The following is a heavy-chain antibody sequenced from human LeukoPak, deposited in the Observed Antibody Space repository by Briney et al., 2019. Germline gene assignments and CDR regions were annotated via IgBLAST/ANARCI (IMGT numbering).Heavy chain of an antibody. CDR3: ERDRRYYGDYVDY. CDR2: ISAYNGNT. D-gene: IGHD4-17*01. V-gene: IGHV1-18*04. CDR1: DYTFTSYG. Sequence: ASVKVSCKASDYTFTSYGISWVRQAPGQGLEWMGWISAYNGNTNYAQKLQGRVTMTTDTSTSTAYMELRSLRSGDTAVYYCERDRRYYGDYVDYWGQGTLVTVSS. J-gene: IGHJ4*02.